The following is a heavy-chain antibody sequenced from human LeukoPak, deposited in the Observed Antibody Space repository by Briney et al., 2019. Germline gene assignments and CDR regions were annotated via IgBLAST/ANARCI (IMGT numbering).Heavy chain of an antibody. D-gene: IGHD2-2*01. V-gene: IGHV3-9*01. CDR2: ISWNSGSI. CDR3: AKDSGPVVPAAMLSY. Sequence: QPGGSLRLSCAASGFTFSSYDMTWVRQAPGKGLEWVSGISWNSGSIGYADSVKGRFTISRDNAKNSLYLQMNSLRAEDTALYYCAKDSGPVVPAAMLSYWGQGTLVTVSS. CDR1: GFTFSSYD. J-gene: IGHJ4*02.